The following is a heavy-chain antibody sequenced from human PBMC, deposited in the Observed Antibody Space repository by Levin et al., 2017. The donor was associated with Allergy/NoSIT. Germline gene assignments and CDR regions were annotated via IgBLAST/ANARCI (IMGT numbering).Heavy chain of an antibody. CDR3: ARDGKSLLWWPRSYYYGMDV. J-gene: IGHJ6*02. V-gene: IGHV3-11*01. Sequence: GGSLRLSCAASGFTFSDYYMSWIRQAPGKGLEWVSYISSSGSTIYYADSVKGRFTISRDNAKNSLYLQMNSLRAEDTAVYYCARDGKSLLWWPRSYYYGMDVWGQGTTVTVSS. D-gene: IGHD2-21*01. CDR2: ISSSGSTI. CDR1: GFTFSDYY.